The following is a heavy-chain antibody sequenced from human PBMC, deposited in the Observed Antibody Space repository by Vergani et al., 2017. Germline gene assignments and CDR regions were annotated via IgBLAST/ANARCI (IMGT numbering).Heavy chain of an antibody. V-gene: IGHV3-21*01. CDR1: GFTFSSYS. CDR2: ISSSSSYI. D-gene: IGHD3-10*01. Sequence: EVQLVESGGGLVKPGGSLRLSCAASGFTFSSYSMNWVRQAPGKGLEWVSSISSSSSYIYYADSVKGRFTISRDNAKNSLYLQMNSLRAEDTAVYYCAGDQLWFGESTDAFDIWGQGTMVTVSS. CDR3: AGDQLWFGESTDAFDI. J-gene: IGHJ3*02.